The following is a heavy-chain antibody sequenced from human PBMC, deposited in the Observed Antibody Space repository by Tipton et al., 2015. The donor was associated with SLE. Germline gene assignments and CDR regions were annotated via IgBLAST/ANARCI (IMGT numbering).Heavy chain of an antibody. CDR1: GVTVSNNY. V-gene: IGHV3-53*05. CDR2: TFSDGSS. D-gene: IGHD6-13*01. CDR3: ARYFEAAGYYFDY. Sequence: SGVTVSNNYINWVRQAPGKGLEWVSLTFSDGSSTFADSVKGRFTISRDNSKNTLYLQMNSLRPEDTAVYYCARYFEAAGYYFDYWGQGTLVTVSS. J-gene: IGHJ4*02.